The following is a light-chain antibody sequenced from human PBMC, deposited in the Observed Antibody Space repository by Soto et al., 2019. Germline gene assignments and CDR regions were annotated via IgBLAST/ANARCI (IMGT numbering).Light chain of an antibody. Sequence: DIQMTQSPSTLSASVGDTVTITCRTSQTINNLLAWYQKKPGKAPGPLIFDASTVNPGVPSRFSGSGSGTDFTLTISDRQPDDFATYYCQHYDIYGRLTFGPVTTVDIK. CDR3: QHYDIYGRLT. CDR1: QTINNL. J-gene: IGKJ3*01. CDR2: DAS. V-gene: IGKV1-5*01.